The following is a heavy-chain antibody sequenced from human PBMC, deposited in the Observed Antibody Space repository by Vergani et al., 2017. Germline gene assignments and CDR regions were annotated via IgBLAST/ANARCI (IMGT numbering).Heavy chain of an antibody. J-gene: IGHJ3*02. CDR1: GFSLRTSGVG. Sequence: QITLKESGPTLVNPTQTLPLTCTFSGFSLRTSGVGVGWIRQPPGKALEWVALIYWDDDKRYSPSLKSRRTITKDTSKNQVVLTMTNMDPVDTATYYWAHRRWGSSWRNDAFDIWGQGTMVTVSS. D-gene: IGHD6-13*01. CDR3: AHRRWGSSWRNDAFDI. CDR2: IYWDDDK. V-gene: IGHV2-5*02.